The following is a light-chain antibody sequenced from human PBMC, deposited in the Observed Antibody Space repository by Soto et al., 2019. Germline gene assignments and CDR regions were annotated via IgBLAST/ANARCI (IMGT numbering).Light chain of an antibody. CDR1: QSVGSF. Sequence: EIMLTQSPATLSLSPGERATLSCRASQSVGSFLAWYQQKPGQTPRLLIYDASNRATGIPARFSGSGSGTDFTLTISSLEPADFAVYYCQQRTNWPLTFGGGPQVEIK. CDR3: QQRTNWPLT. CDR2: DAS. J-gene: IGKJ4*01. V-gene: IGKV3-11*01.